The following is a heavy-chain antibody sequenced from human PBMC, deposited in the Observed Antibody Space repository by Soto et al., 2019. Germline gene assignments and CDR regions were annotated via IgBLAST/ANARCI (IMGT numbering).Heavy chain of an antibody. CDR3: ARYGSGSYYPTTFAY. Sequence: QVQLQESGPGRVKPSQTLSLTCTVSAASISSAGYNWSCISQHPGNGLEWIGYIYYSGSTYYNPSPTRLVTISGDTSKNQFALQLSAVTAAETAVYYCARYGSGSYYPTTFAYWGQRTLVTVYS. CDR1: AASISSAGYN. V-gene: IGHV4-31*01. CDR2: IYYSGST. D-gene: IGHD3-10*01. J-gene: IGHJ4*02.